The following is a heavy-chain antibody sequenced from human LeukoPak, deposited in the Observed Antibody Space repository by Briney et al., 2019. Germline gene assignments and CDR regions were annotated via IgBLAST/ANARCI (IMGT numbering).Heavy chain of an antibody. V-gene: IGHV3-23*01. CDR3: ASNGPPYYDFWSGYYPFFDY. CDR2: ISGSGGST. Sequence: PGGSLRLSCAASGFTFSSYAMSWVRQAPGKGLEWVSAISGSGGSTYYADSVKGRFTISGDNSKNTLYLQMNSLRAEDTAVYYCASNGPPYYDFWSGYYPFFDYWGQGTLVTVSS. CDR1: GFTFSSYA. J-gene: IGHJ4*02. D-gene: IGHD3-3*01.